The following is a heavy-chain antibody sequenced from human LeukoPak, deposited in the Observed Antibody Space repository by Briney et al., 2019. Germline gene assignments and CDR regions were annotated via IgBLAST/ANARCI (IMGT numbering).Heavy chain of an antibody. CDR1: GFTFSSYW. D-gene: IGHD5/OR15-5a*01. Sequence: SGGSLRLSCAASGFTFSSYWMHWVRQGPGKGLVWVSRISSDGSVTIYADSVKGRFTISRDNAKNTLYLQMNSLRAEDTAVYYCSTSFDYWGPGTQVTVSS. J-gene: IGHJ4*02. V-gene: IGHV3-74*01. CDR3: STSFDY. CDR2: ISSDGSVT.